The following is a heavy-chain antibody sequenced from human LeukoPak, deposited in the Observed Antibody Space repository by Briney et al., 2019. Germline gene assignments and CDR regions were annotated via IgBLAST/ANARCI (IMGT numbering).Heavy chain of an antibody. J-gene: IGHJ3*02. D-gene: IGHD2-2*01. Sequence: PVASVKVSCKASGGTFSSYAISWVRQAPGQGLEWMGGIIPIFGTANYAQKFQGRVTITTDESTSTAYMELSSLRSEDTAVYYCARPKAHTPALDAFDIWGQGTMVTVSS. V-gene: IGHV1-69*05. CDR2: IIPIFGTA. CDR1: GGTFSSYA. CDR3: ARPKAHTPALDAFDI.